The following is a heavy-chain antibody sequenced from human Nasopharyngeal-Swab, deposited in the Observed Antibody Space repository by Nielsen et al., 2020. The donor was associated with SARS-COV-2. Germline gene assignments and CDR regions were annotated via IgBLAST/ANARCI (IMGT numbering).Heavy chain of an antibody. CDR3: AKDRSMRRSDIPNFGYAFDI. CDR2: ISGSGGST. Sequence: WIRQPPGKGLEWVSAISGSGGSTYYADSVKGRFTISRDNSKNTLYLQMNSLRAEDTAVYYCAKDRSMRRSDIPNFGYAFDIWGQGTMVTVSS. J-gene: IGHJ3*02. V-gene: IGHV3-23*01. D-gene: IGHD2-15*01.